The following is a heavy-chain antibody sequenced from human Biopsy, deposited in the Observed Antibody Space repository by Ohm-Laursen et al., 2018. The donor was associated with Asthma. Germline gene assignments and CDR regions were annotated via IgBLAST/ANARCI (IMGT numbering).Heavy chain of an antibody. CDR2: VSYDGGVA. D-gene: IGHD3-3*01. CDR3: AKRRGYSDLTDFDH. Sequence: SLRLSCTASGFVFRSHAMHWVRQAPGKGLEWVAVVSYDGGVAHYADSMKGRFTISRDNAESTLYLQMNRLRTDDTAVYYCAKRRGYSDLTDFDHWGQGTLVTVSS. CDR1: GFVFRSHA. V-gene: IGHV3-30*18. J-gene: IGHJ4*02.